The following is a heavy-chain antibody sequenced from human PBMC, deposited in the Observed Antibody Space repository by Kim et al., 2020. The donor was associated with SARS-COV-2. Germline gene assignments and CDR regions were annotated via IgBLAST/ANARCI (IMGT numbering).Heavy chain of an antibody. J-gene: IGHJ4*02. Sequence: GGSLRLSCAASGFTFSSYAMHWVRQAPGKGLEWVAIISYDGSNKYYADSVKGRFTISRDNFKNTLYVQMNSLRAEDTAVYYCARGGDYGGNNMMDYWGQGTLVTVSS. D-gene: IGHD4-17*01. V-gene: IGHV3-30*04. CDR3: ARGGDYGGNNMMDY. CDR1: GFTFSSYA. CDR2: ISYDGSNK.